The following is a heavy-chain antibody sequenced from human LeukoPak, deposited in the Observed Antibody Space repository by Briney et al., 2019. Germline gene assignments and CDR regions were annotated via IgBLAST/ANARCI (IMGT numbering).Heavy chain of an antibody. V-gene: IGHV4-34*01. J-gene: IGHJ5*02. D-gene: IGHD6-13*01. Sequence: TSETLSLTCAVYGGSFSGYYWGWIRQPPGKGLEWIGETNHSGSTNYNPSLKSRVTISVDTSKNQFSLKLSSVTAADTAVYYCARGRYSSSWRWWFDPWGQGTLVTVSS. CDR2: TNHSGST. CDR1: GGSFSGYY. CDR3: ARGRYSSSWRWWFDP.